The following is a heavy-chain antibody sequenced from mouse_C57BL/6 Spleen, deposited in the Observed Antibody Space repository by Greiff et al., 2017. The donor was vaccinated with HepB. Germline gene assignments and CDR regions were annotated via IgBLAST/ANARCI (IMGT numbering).Heavy chain of an antibody. CDR1: GFTFSSYA. J-gene: IGHJ2*01. Sequence: EVQRVESGGGLVKPGGSLKLSCAASGFTFSSYAMSWVRQTPEKRLEWVATISDGGSYTYYPDNVKGRFTISRDNAKNNLYLQMSHLKSEDTAMYYCARGDYYGSSSDYFDYWGQGTTLTVSS. CDR2: ISDGGSYT. CDR3: ARGDYYGSSSDYFDY. V-gene: IGHV5-4*01. D-gene: IGHD1-1*01.